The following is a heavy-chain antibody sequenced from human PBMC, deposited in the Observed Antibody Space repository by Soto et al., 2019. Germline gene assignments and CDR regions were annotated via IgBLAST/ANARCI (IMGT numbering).Heavy chain of an antibody. D-gene: IGHD3-9*01. CDR3: GLTYYDILTGPTGDAFDI. J-gene: IGHJ3*02. Sequence: GASVKVSCKASGFTFTSSAVQWVRQARGQRLEWIGWIVVGSGNTNYAQKFQERVTITRDMSTSTAYMELSSLRSEDTAVYYCGLTYYDILTGPTGDAFDIWGQGTMVTVSS. V-gene: IGHV1-58*01. CDR1: GFTFTSSA. CDR2: IVVGSGNT.